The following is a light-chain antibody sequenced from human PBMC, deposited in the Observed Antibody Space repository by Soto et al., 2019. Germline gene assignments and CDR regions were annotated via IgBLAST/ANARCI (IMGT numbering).Light chain of an antibody. CDR1: SSDVGSYNR. V-gene: IGLV2-18*02. J-gene: IGLJ1*01. CDR3: SSFTTRNTYV. CDR2: DVT. Sequence: QSALTQPPSVSGSPGQSVAISCTGTSSDVGSYNRVSWYQQPPGSAPKLMIFDVTNRPSGVPDRFSGSRSGNTASLTITGLQADDEADYYCSSFTTRNTYVFGTGTKLTVL.